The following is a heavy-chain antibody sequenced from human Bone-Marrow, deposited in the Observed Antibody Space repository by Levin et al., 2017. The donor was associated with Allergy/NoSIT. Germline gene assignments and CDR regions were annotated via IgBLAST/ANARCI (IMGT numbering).Heavy chain of an antibody. CDR3: ARGGAAARYYYFSMDV. V-gene: IGHV3-30*03. CDR2: ISHDGNDK. Sequence: GGSLRLSCAASGFPFSTYGIHWVRQAPGKGLEWVTVISHDGNDKYYADSVKGRFTISRDNSKNRLYLQMHSLRVEDTAVYYCARGGAAARYYYFSMDVWGKGTTVTVSS. D-gene: IGHD6-13*01. CDR1: GFPFSTYG. J-gene: IGHJ6*03.